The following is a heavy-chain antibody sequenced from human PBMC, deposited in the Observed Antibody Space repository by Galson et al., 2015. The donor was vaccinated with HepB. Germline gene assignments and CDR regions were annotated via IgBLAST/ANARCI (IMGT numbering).Heavy chain of an antibody. V-gene: IGHV3-23*01. Sequence: SLRLSCAASGFTFSSYAMSWVRQAPGKGLEWVSIISGGADDTYYADSVKGRFTISRDNSKNTLYLQMDGLRAEDTAVFFCAKYPSSSRRGVFDLWGQGTLVTVSS. CDR2: ISGGADDT. CDR3: AKYPSSSRRGVFDL. CDR1: GFTFSSYA. J-gene: IGHJ4*02. D-gene: IGHD6-6*01.